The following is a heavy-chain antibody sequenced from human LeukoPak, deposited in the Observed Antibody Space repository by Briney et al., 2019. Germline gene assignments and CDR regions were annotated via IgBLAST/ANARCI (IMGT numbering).Heavy chain of an antibody. CDR3: AKDPNGNYIGAFDI. CDR2: IGVGGDTT. CDR1: GFTFSIYA. Sequence: GALRLSCAASGFTFSIYAMHWVRQAPGKGLEWVSSIGVGGDTTYYAASVKGRFTISRDNSKSTLYLQMNSLRAGDTAVYYCAKDPNGNYIGAFDIWGQGTMVTVSS. V-gene: IGHV3-23*01. D-gene: IGHD4-17*01. J-gene: IGHJ3*02.